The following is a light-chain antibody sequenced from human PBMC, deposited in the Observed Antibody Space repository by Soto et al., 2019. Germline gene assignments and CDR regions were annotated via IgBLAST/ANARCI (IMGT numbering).Light chain of an antibody. Sequence: QSALTQPASVSGSPGQSITISCTGPSSDVGGYDSVSWYQKQPDKAPKLIIYGVTNRPSGVSNRFSGSKSGNTASLTISGLQAEDEADYYCSSYTSSSTYVFGTGTKLTVL. J-gene: IGLJ1*01. CDR1: SSDVGGYDS. CDR3: SSYTSSSTYV. V-gene: IGLV2-14*01. CDR2: GVT.